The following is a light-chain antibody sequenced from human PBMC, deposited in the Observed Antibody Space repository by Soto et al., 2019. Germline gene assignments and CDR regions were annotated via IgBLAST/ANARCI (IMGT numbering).Light chain of an antibody. CDR2: GAS. V-gene: IGKV3-20*01. J-gene: IGKJ1*01. CDR3: QQYGSSPGA. CDR1: QTVTNNY. Sequence: EVVMTQSPATLSVSPGDRATLSCRASQTVTNNYLAWYQQQPGQAPRLLIYGASSRATGIPDRFSGSGSGTDFTLTISRLEPEDFAVYYCQQYGSSPGAFGQGTKVDIK.